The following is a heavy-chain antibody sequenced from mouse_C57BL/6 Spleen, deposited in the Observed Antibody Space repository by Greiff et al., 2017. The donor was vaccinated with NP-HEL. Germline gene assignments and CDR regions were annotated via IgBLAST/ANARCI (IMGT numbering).Heavy chain of an antibody. Sequence: QVQLQQPGAELVRPGSSVKLSCKASGYTFTSYWMHWVKQRPIQGLEWIGNIDPSDSETHYNQKFKDKATLTVDKSSSTAYMQLSSLTSEDSAVYYCARRGGGYDGRGYAMDYWGQGTSVTVSS. D-gene: IGHD2-2*01. CDR2: IDPSDSET. CDR3: ARRGGGYDGRGYAMDY. CDR1: GYTFTSYW. V-gene: IGHV1-52*01. J-gene: IGHJ4*01.